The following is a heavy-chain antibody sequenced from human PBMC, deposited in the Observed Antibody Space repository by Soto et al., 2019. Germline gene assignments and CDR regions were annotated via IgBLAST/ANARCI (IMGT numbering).Heavy chain of an antibody. CDR1: GYTFTVYY. CDR3: SGGVGAAGTSYYYYYGMDV. CDR2: INPNSGGT. J-gene: IGHJ6*02. V-gene: IGHV1-2*02. Sequence: QEQLVQSGAEVKKPGASVKVSCTASGYTFTVYYMHWVRHAPGQVLEWMGWINPNSGGTNYEKKFQGRVTMTRDTSISPAYMEPSRLRSDDTAVYYCSGGVGAAGTSYYYYYGMDVWGQWTTVTVS. D-gene: IGHD6-13*01.